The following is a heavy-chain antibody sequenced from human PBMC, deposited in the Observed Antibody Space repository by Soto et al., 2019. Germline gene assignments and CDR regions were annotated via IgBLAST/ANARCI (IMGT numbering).Heavy chain of an antibody. V-gene: IGHV4-59*01. CDR3: ARSYMVRGVANWFDP. CDR1: GGSISNYY. J-gene: IGHJ5*02. Sequence: SETLSLTCTVSGGSISNYYWSWIRQPPGKGLEWIGYIYYSGSTNYNPSLKSRVTISVDTSKNQFSLKLNSVTAADTAVYYCARSYMVRGVANWFDPWGQGTLVTVSS. CDR2: IYYSGST. D-gene: IGHD3-10*01.